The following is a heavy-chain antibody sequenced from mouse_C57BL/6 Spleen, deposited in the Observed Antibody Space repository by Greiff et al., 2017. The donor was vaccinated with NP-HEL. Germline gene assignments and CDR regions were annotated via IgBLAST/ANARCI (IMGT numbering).Heavy chain of an antibody. V-gene: IGHV5-17*01. J-gene: IGHJ1*03. D-gene: IGHD1-1*01. CDR2: ISSGSSTI. CDR1: GFTFSDYG. CDR3: ARPTTVVEGYWYFDV. Sequence: EVQVVESGGGLVKPGGSLKLSCAASGFTFSDYGMHWVRQAPEKGLEWVAYISSGSSTIYYADTVKGRFTISRDNAKNTLFLQMTSLRSEDTAMYYCARPTTVVEGYWYFDVWGTGTTVTVSS.